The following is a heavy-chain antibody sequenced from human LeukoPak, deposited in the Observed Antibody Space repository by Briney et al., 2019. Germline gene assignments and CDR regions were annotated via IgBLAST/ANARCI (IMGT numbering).Heavy chain of an antibody. Sequence: GGSLRLSCAASGFSFSNYGRHWVRQAPGKGLEWVAFIQYDGSNTYYADSVKGRFTISRDNSKNTLYLQMNSLRAEDTAVYYCAKGIRITMIVVVIPAFDIWGQGTMVTVSS. V-gene: IGHV3-30*02. D-gene: IGHD3-22*01. CDR3: AKGIRITMIVVVIPAFDI. CDR2: IQYDGSNT. J-gene: IGHJ3*02. CDR1: GFSFSNYG.